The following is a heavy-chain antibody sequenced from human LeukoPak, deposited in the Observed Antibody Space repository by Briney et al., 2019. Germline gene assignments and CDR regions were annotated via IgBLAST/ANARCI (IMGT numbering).Heavy chain of an antibody. CDR2: INPGGGST. CDR3: AREFGDSSGYYYEGVAFDI. Sequence: GASVKVSCKASGYTFTSYYMHWVRQAPGQGLEWMGIINPGGGSTSYAQKFQGRVTMTRDTSTSTVYMELSSLRSEDTAVYYCAREFGDSSGYYYEGVAFDIWGQGTMVTVSS. J-gene: IGHJ3*02. D-gene: IGHD3-22*01. CDR1: GYTFTSYY. V-gene: IGHV1-46*01.